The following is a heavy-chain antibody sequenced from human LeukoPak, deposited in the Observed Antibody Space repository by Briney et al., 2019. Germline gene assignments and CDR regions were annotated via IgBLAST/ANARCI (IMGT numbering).Heavy chain of an antibody. D-gene: IGHD3-10*01. J-gene: IGHJ4*02. CDR2: ISYDGSNK. Sequence: PRRSLRLSCAASGFTFSSYGMHWVRQAPGKGLEWVAVISYDGSNKYYADSVKGRFTISRDNSKNTLYLQMNSLRAEDTAVYYCAKTDRSGGYWGRGTLVTVSS. V-gene: IGHV3-30*18. CDR1: GFTFSSYG. CDR3: AKTDRSGGY.